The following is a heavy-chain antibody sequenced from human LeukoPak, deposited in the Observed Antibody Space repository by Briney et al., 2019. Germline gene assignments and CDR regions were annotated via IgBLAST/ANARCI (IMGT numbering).Heavy chain of an antibody. D-gene: IGHD1-26*01. CDR1: GGSFSGYY. CDR2: INHSGST. J-gene: IGHJ4*02. V-gene: IGHV4-34*01. CDR3: ARGLDWELLID. Sequence: SETLSLTCAVYGGSFSGYYWSWIRQPPGKGLEWIGEINHSGSTNYNPSLKSRVTISVDTSKNQFSLKLSSVTAADTAVYYCARGLDWELLIDWGQGTLVTVFS.